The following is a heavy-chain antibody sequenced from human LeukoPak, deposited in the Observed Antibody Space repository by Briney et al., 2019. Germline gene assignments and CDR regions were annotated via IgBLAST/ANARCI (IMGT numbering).Heavy chain of an antibody. CDR1: GFTFSSYW. J-gene: IGHJ4*02. CDR3: ARGAYDFWSGYPHFDY. CDR2: INSDGSST. D-gene: IGHD3-3*01. V-gene: IGHV3-74*01. Sequence: PGGSLRLSCAASGFTFSSYWMHWVRQAPGKGLVWVSRINSDGSSTSYADSVKGRFTTSRDNAKNTLYLQMNSLRAEDTAVYYCARGAYDFWSGYPHFDYWGQGTLVTVSS.